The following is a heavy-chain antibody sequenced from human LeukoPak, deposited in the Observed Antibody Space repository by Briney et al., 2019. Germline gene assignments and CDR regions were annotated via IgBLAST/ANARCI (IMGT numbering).Heavy chain of an antibody. CDR2: ISSSSSYI. CDR3: ARESYSYPYYYYYYMDV. Sequence: GGSPRLSCAASGFTFSSYSMNWVRQAPGKGLEWVSSISSSSSYIYYADSVKGRFTISRDNAKNSLYLQMNSLRAEDTAVYYCARESYSYPYYYYYYMDVWAKGTTVTVSS. D-gene: IGHD5-18*01. V-gene: IGHV3-21*01. J-gene: IGHJ6*03. CDR1: GFTFSSYS.